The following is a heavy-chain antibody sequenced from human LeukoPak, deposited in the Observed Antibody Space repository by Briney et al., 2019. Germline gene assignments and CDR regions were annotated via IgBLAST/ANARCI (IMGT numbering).Heavy chain of an antibody. CDR3: ARDVGFIVGATPGAFDI. J-gene: IGHJ3*02. CDR1: GFTVSSNY. D-gene: IGHD1-26*01. CDR2: IYSGGNT. V-gene: IGHV3-66*01. Sequence: PGGSLRLSCAASGFTVSSNYMTRVRQAPGKGLEWVSVIYSGGNTYYADSVKGRFTISRDNTKNTLYLQMNSLRADDTAVYYCARDVGFIVGATPGAFDIWGQGTMVTVSS.